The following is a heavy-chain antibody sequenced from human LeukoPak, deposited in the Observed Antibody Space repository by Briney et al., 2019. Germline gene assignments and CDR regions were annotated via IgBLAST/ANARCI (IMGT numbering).Heavy chain of an antibody. D-gene: IGHD5-18*01. J-gene: IGHJ6*02. V-gene: IGHV3-9*01. CDR3: AKDMGGGHNYADTRGLDV. CDR1: GFTFNDYA. CDR2: ISWNSGTI. Sequence: GRSLRLSCAASGFTFNDYAMHWVRQPPGKGLEWVSGISWNSGTIAYAGSVKGRFTISRDNAKNSLYLQMNSLRAEDTALYYCAKDMGGGHNYADTRGLDVWGQGTTVTVSS.